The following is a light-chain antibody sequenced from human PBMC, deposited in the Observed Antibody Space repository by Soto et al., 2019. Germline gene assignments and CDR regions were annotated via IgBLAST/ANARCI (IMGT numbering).Light chain of an antibody. J-gene: IGKJ5*01. CDR2: ASS. CDR3: QQANSFRPN. CDR1: QGISSW. V-gene: IGKV1D-12*01. Sequence: DIQMTQSPSSVSASVGDRVTITCRASQGISSWLGWYQQKPGKAPKLLIYASSSLQSGVPSRFSGSGSGTDFPLTISSLHPEDFATYYCQQANSFRPNFGQGTRLEIK.